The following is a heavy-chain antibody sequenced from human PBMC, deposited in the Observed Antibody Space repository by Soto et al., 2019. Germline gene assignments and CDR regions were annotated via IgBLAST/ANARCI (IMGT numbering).Heavy chain of an antibody. J-gene: IGHJ6*02. D-gene: IGHD3-3*01. V-gene: IGHV1-3*01. CDR3: ARDRFITIFGVVLNKYYYYGMDV. Sequence: GASVKVSCKASGYTFTSYAMHWVRQAPGQRLEWMGWISAGNGNTKYSQKFQGRVTITRDTSASTAYMELSSLRSEDTAVYYCARDRFITIFGVVLNKYYYYGMDVWGQGTTVTVSS. CDR1: GYTFTSYA. CDR2: ISAGNGNT.